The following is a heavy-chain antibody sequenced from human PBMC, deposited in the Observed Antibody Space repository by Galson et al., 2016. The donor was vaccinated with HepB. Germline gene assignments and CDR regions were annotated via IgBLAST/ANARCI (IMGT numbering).Heavy chain of an antibody. D-gene: IGHD1-14*01. V-gene: IGHV1-58*02. Sequence: SVKVSCKASGLTHSNSNIQWVRQARGQRLEWMGWIVLGSGKTNYAQRFQETVTFTGDMSTSTAYMDLNSLTSEDTAVYYCAAISGTSVALAFDLWGLGTLVTVSS. CDR3: AAISGTSVALAFDL. CDR2: IVLGSGKT. J-gene: IGHJ4*02. CDR1: GLTHSNSN.